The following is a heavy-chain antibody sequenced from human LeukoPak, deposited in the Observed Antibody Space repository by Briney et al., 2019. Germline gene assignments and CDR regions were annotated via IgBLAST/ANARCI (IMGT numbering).Heavy chain of an antibody. CDR3: ARGKRGYPIDY. CDR1: GGSISSGGYY. D-gene: IGHD3-22*01. V-gene: IGHV4-31*03. J-gene: IGHJ4*02. Sequence: SETLSLTCTVSGGSISSGGYYWSWIRQHPGKGLEWIGYIYYSGSTYYNPSLKSRVTISIDRSKNQFSLKLSSVTAADTAVYYCARGKRGYPIDYWGQGTLVTVSS. CDR2: IYYSGST.